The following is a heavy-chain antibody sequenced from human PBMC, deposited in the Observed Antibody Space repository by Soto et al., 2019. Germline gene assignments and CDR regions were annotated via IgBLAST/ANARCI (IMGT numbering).Heavy chain of an antibody. J-gene: IGHJ4*02. Sequence: QVQLVQSGAEVMKPGASVKVSCKASGYTFTSYAISWVRQAPGQGLEWMGWISAYNGNTNYAQKLQGRVTMTTDTTTSTAYMELRSLRSDDTAVYYCASGWFGEFVYYFDYWGQGTLVTVSS. CDR1: GYTFTSYA. CDR3: ASGWFGEFVYYFDY. V-gene: IGHV1-18*01. CDR2: ISAYNGNT. D-gene: IGHD3-10*01.